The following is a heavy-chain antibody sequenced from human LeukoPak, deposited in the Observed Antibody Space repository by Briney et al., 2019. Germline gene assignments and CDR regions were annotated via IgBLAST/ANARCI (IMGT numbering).Heavy chain of an antibody. CDR1: GFTFSSHW. CDR2: INTDGSST. J-gene: IGHJ4*02. D-gene: IGHD1-26*01. CDR3: ATSPGGSYDY. Sequence: GGSLRLSCAASGFTFSSHWMHWVRQAPGKGLVWVSRINTDGSSTVYADSVRGRFTISRDNAKNTLYLQMNSLRAEDTAVYFCATSPGGSYDYWGQGTLVTVSS. V-gene: IGHV3-74*01.